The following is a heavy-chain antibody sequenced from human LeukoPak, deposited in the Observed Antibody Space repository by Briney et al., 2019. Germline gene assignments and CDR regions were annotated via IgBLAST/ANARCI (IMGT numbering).Heavy chain of an antibody. CDR1: GFTFSNYG. J-gene: IGHJ3*02. Sequence: GGSLRLSCAVSGFTFSNYGLHWVRQAPGKGLEWVAVIWYDGSNGYYADSVKGRFTISRDNSKNTLYLQMNSLRAEDTAVYYCARPLSIVGATLGAVDIWRQGTMATVSS. CDR3: ARPLSIVGATLGAVDI. CDR2: IWYDGSNG. V-gene: IGHV3-33*01. D-gene: IGHD1-26*01.